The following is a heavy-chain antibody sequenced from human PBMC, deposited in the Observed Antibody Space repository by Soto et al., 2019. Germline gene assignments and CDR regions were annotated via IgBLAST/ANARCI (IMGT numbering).Heavy chain of an antibody. V-gene: IGHV3-53*01. J-gene: IGHJ3*02. CDR2: IYSGGST. D-gene: IGHD2-8*01. Sequence: GGSMGLSCASSGFTVSRNSMSWFRQAAGNGLEWVSVIYSGGSTYYADSVKGRFTISRDNSKNTLYLQMNSLRAEDTAVYYCARGGYCTNGVCYHDAFDIWGQGTMVTVS. CDR3: ARGGYCTNGVCYHDAFDI. CDR1: GFTVSRNS.